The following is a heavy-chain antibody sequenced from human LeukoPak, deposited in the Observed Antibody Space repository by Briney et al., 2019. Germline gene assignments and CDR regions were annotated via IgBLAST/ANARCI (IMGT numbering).Heavy chain of an antibody. CDR3: AREENYMDV. V-gene: IGHV4-59*01. J-gene: IGHJ6*03. Sequence: SETLSLTCTVSGGSISGYYWSWIRQPPGKGLEWIGYIYYSGSTNYNPSLKSRVTISVDTSKNQFSLKLSSVTAADTAVYYCAREENYMDVWGKGTTVTVSS. D-gene: IGHD5-24*01. CDR1: GGSISGYY. CDR2: IYYSGST.